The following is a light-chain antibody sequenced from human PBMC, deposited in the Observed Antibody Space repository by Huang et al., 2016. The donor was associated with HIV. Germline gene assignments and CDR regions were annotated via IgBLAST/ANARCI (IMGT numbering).Light chain of an antibody. V-gene: IGKV1-5*03. CDR1: QSISRW. Sequence: IQLTQSPSTLSASVGDRVTITCRASQSISRWVAGYQQKPGKAPQLLIYEASSLASGVPSRCSGSGSETEFTLTISTLQPDDSATYYCQQDNLYSFTFGQGTKLEIK. J-gene: IGKJ2*01. CDR2: EAS. CDR3: QQDNLYSFT.